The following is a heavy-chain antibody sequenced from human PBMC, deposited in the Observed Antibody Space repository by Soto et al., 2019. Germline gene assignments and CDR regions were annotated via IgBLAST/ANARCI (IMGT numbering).Heavy chain of an antibody. V-gene: IGHV1-69*01. J-gene: IGHJ4*02. CDR1: GGTFSSYT. Sequence: QMQLVQSGAEVKKPGSSVKVSCKTSGGTFSSYTLTWVRQAPGQGLEWMGGIIPIFGTGNYAQKFHGRVTITADESTSTAYMELGSLRSEDTAVYYCARGHGYNGAHFDYWGQGTLVTVSS. CDR2: IIPIFGTG. D-gene: IGHD6-25*01. CDR3: ARGHGYNGAHFDY.